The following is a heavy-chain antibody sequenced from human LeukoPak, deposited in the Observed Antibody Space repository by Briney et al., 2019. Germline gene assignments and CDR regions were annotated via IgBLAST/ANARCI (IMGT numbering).Heavy chain of an antibody. J-gene: IGHJ4*02. V-gene: IGHV4-59*01. CDR2: IYYSGST. CDR1: GASISTYY. Sequence: PSETLSLTCNVSGASISTYYWSWIRQPPGKGLEWIGYIYYSGSTHYNPSLESRVTIATDTSKNQFSLELSSVTAADTAVYYCASGPYPAAGTDHQFDYWGQGTLVTVSS. D-gene: IGHD6-13*01. CDR3: ASGPYPAAGTDHQFDY.